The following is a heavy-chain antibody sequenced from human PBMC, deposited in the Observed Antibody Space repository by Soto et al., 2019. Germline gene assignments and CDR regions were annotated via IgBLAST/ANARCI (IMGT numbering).Heavy chain of an antibody. Sequence: GGSLRLSCIASGLTSGLTFSSYSMNWVRQTPGKGLEWVAYIDTSGTNIYYADSVKGRFTISRDNAKNSVYLQMNSLRAEDTAVFYCATIGEDCSGITCYPFDYWGQGTLVTVSS. D-gene: IGHD2-2*01. CDR2: IDTSGTNI. V-gene: IGHV3-48*01. J-gene: IGHJ4*02. CDR1: GLTSGLTFSSYS. CDR3: ATIGEDCSGITCYPFDY.